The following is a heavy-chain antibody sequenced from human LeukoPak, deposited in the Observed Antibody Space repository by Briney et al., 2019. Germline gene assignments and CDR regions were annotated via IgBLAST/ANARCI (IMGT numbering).Heavy chain of an antibody. Sequence: GASVKVSCKASGGTFSSYAISWVRQAPGQGLEWMGGIIPIFGTANYVQKFRGRVTITADKSTRTAYMELSSLRSEDTAVYYCAREGYCNGGSCSRYFDLWGRGTLVTVSS. D-gene: IGHD2-15*01. V-gene: IGHV1-69*06. CDR2: IIPIFGTA. J-gene: IGHJ2*01. CDR3: AREGYCNGGSCSRYFDL. CDR1: GGTFSSYA.